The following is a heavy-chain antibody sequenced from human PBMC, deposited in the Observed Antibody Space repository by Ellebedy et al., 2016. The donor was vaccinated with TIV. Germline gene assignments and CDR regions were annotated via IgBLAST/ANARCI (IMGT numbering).Heavy chain of an antibody. J-gene: IGHJ6*02. CDR3: ADSGYDYYYYGMDV. CDR1: GFTFSSYA. CDR2: ISYDGSNK. Sequence: GESLKISXAASGFTFSSYAMHWVRQAPGKGLEWVAVISYDGSNKYYADSVKGRFTISRDNSKNTLYLQMNSLRAEDTAVYYCADSGYDYYYYGMDVWGQGTTVTVSS. V-gene: IGHV3-30-3*01. D-gene: IGHD5-12*01.